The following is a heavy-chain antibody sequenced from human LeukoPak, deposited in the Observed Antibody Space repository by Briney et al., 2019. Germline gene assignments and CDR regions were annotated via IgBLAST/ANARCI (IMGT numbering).Heavy chain of an antibody. D-gene: IGHD6-13*01. CDR3: ARSIASAGPDFDY. V-gene: IGHV1-46*01. J-gene: IGHJ4*02. CDR1: GYTFTSYY. CDR2: INPSGGST. Sequence: ASAKVSCEASGYTFTSYYMHWVRQAPGQGLEWMGIINPSGGSTTYAQKFQGRVTMTRDTFTSTVYMELSSLRSADTAVYYCARSIASAGPDFDYWGQGTLVTVSS.